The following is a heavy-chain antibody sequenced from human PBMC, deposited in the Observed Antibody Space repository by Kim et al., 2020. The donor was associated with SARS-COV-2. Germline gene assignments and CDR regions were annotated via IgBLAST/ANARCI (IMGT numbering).Heavy chain of an antibody. V-gene: IGHV3-23*01. Sequence: GGSLRLSCAASGFTFSTYAMSWVRLAPGKGLEWVSNISGSGGTTYYADSLTGRFTISRDNSKNTLDLQINNLRAEDKAIYYCAKDGLYREYVNRRGYYF. CDR3: AKDGLYREYVNRRGYYF. CDR2: ISGSGGTT. J-gene: IGHJ4*01. D-gene: IGHD3-10*01. CDR1: GFTFSTYA.